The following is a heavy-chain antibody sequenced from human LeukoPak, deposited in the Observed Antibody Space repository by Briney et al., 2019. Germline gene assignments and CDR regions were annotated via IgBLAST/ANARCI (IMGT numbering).Heavy chain of an antibody. CDR2: ISYDGSNK. Sequence: PGRSLRLSCAASGFTFSSYGMHWVRQAPGKGLEWVAVISYDGSNKYYADSVKGRFTISRDTAKNTLYLQMNSLRAEDTAVYYCARVIVGGTGFDCWGQGTLVTVSS. CDR1: GFTFSSYG. D-gene: IGHD1-26*01. J-gene: IGHJ4*02. V-gene: IGHV3-30*03. CDR3: ARVIVGGTGFDC.